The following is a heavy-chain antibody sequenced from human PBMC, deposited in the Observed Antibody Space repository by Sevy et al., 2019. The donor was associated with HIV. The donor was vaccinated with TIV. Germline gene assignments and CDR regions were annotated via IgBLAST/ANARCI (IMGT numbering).Heavy chain of an antibody. CDR3: VRAVAADGSF. CDR1: GFSLNTYW. Sequence: GESLKISCAASGFSLNTYWMSWVRQAPGKGLEWVANIKQDESVTYYVDSVKGRFTISRDNARNFLYLQMNSLRAEDTARYYCVRAVAADGSFWGQGTLVTVSS. V-gene: IGHV3-7*01. J-gene: IGHJ4*02. D-gene: IGHD6-13*01. CDR2: IKQDESVT.